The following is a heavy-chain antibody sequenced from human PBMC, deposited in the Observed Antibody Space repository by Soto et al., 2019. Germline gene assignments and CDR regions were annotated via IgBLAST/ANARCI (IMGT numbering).Heavy chain of an antibody. Sequence: QVQLVQSGAEVKKPGASVKVSCKASGYTFTSYYMHWVRQAPGQGLEWMGIINPSGGSTSYAQKCQGRVTMTRDTSTSTVYMELSSLRSEDTAVYYCARVGYFDWLLLDWGQGTLVTVSS. V-gene: IGHV1-46*01. CDR1: GYTFTSYY. CDR3: ARVGYFDWLLLD. D-gene: IGHD3-9*01. CDR2: INPSGGST. J-gene: IGHJ4*02.